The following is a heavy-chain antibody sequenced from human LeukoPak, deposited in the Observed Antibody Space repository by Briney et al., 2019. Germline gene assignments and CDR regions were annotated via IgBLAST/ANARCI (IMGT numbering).Heavy chain of an antibody. J-gene: IGHJ4*02. CDR1: GFTFSTYS. CDR3: ARDAPAGGKPEYFFDY. Sequence: PGGSLRLSCTASGFTFSTYSMNWVRQAPGKGLEWISHIGRGITYADSVKGRFTISRDNAKNSVYLQMNSLRAEDTVVYYCARDAPAGGKPEYFFDYWGQGTLVTVSS. V-gene: IGHV3-48*04. D-gene: IGHD2/OR15-2a*01. CDR2: IGRGIT.